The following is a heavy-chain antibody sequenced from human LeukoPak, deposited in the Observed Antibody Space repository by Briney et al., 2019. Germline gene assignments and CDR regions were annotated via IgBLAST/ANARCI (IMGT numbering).Heavy chain of an antibody. V-gene: IGHV3-7*01. Sequence: GGSLRLSCAASGFTVSSNYMSWVRQAPGKGLEWVANIKQDGSEKYYVDSVKGRFTISRDNAKNSLYLQMNSLRAEDTAVYYCATEHFDFWGQGTLVTVSS. CDR1: GFTVSSNY. CDR3: ATEHFDF. CDR2: IKQDGSEK. J-gene: IGHJ4*02.